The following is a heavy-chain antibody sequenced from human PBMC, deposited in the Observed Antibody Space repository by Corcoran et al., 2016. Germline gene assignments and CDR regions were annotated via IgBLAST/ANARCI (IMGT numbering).Heavy chain of an antibody. CDR3: ARGGSSSRKYYYYGMDV. D-gene: IGHD6-13*01. CDR2: IWYDGSNK. V-gene: IGHV3-33*01. J-gene: IGHJ6*02. Sequence: QVQLVESGGGVVQPGRSLRISCAASGFTFSSYGMHWVRQAPGKGLEWVAVIWYDGSNKYYADSVKGRFTISRDNSKNTLYLQMNSLRAEDTAVCYCARGGSSSRKYYYYGMDVWGQGTTVTVSS. CDR1: GFTFSSYG.